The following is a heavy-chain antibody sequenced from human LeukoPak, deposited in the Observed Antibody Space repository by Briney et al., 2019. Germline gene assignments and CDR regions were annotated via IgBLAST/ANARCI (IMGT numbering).Heavy chain of an antibody. CDR2: IYYSGST. CDR3: ASGRGYYWYGMDV. Sequence: SEALSLTCTFSGGSLSSYYWSWMRQPPGRGREWRGYIYYSGSTNYNPSLQSRVTISVDTSKNQFCLKVSAVTAADRAVYYCASGRGYYWYGMDVWGQGTTVTVSS. J-gene: IGHJ6*02. V-gene: IGHV4-59*01. CDR1: GGSLSSYY.